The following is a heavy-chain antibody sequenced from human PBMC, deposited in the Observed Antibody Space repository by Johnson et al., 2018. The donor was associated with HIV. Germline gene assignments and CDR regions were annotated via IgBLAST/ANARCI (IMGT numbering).Heavy chain of an antibody. V-gene: IGHV3-30*18. CDR1: RFTFSRYG. D-gene: IGHD7-27*01. J-gene: IGHJ3*02. Sequence: QVQLVESGGGVVQPGRSLRLSCAASRFTFSRYGMHWVRQAPGKGLEWVAVIPYDGSNKYYADSVKGRFTISRDNSKNTLYLQMNSLRPEDTAVYYCAKDRNWGASGAFDIWGQGTMVTVSS. CDR2: IPYDGSNK. CDR3: AKDRNWGASGAFDI.